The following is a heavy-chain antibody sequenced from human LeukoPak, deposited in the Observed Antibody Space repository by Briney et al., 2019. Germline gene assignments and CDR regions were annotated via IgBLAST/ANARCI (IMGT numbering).Heavy chain of an antibody. CDR3: ARDYYDTSPGAFDI. J-gene: IGHJ3*02. V-gene: IGHV4-59*08. CDR1: GGSINNYY. D-gene: IGHD3-22*01. CDR2: IYYSGST. Sequence: TSETLSLTCTVSGGSINNYYWSWIRQPPGKGLEWIGYIYYSGSTNYHPSLKSRVTISVDTSKNQFSLKLSSVTAADTAVYYCARDYYDTSPGAFDIWGQGTMVTVSS.